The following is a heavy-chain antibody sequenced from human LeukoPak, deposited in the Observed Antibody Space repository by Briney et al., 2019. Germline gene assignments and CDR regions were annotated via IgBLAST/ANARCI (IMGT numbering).Heavy chain of an antibody. D-gene: IGHD1-1*01. CDR2: ISSSSSYI. V-gene: IGHV3-21*01. Sequence: PGGSLRLSCAASGFPFSSYSMSWVRQAPGKGLEWVSSISSSSSYIYYADSVKGRFTISRDNAKNSLYLQMNSLRAEDTAVYYCARGGGEIWNDNYWGQGTLVTVSS. J-gene: IGHJ4*02. CDR1: GFPFSSYS. CDR3: ARGGGEIWNDNY.